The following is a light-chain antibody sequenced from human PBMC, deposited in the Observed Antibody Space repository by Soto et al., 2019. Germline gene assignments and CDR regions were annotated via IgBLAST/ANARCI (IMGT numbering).Light chain of an antibody. Sequence: DIPMTQSPSSLSASVGDRVTITCQASQAISNYLNWYQQKPGKAPNLLIHDASNLETGVPSRFSGSGSGTDFIFTISSLQPEDISTYYCQQYDNLPYTFGQGTKLDIK. CDR2: DAS. CDR3: QQYDNLPYT. CDR1: QAISNY. V-gene: IGKV1-33*01. J-gene: IGKJ2*01.